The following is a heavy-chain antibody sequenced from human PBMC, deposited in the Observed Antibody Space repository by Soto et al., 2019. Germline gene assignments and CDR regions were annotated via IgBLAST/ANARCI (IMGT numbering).Heavy chain of an antibody. D-gene: IGHD2-21*01. CDR3: LTGRGPYQVKYGMDD. J-gene: IGHJ6*02. CDR2: IDWNSGSV. V-gene: IGHV3-9*01. Sequence: EVQLVESGGGLVQPGRSLRLSCAASGFAFDDYAMHWVRQRPGKGLEWVSGIDWNSGSVDYAGSLKGRFTIYRDNADKALYLQMRSRRADDTALYYCLTGRGPYQVKYGMDDWGQGTTVTVSS. CDR1: GFAFDDYA.